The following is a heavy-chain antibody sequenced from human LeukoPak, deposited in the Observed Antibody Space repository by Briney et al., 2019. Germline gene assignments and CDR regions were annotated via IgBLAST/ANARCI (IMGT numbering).Heavy chain of an antibody. CDR3: AKDRDYYDSSGYWVY. Sequence: GGSLRLSCAASGFTFSIYAMSWVRKAPGKGLEWVSAISGSGGSTYYADSVKGRFTISRDNSKNTLYLQMNSLRAEDTAVYYCAKDRDYYDSSGYWVYWGQGTLVTVSS. CDR1: GFTFSIYA. D-gene: IGHD3-22*01. CDR2: ISGSGGST. V-gene: IGHV3-23*01. J-gene: IGHJ4*02.